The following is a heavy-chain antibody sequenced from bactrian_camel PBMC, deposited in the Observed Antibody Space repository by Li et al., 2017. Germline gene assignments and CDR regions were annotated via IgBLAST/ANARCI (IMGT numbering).Heavy chain of an antibody. D-gene: IGHD1*01. CDR1: GFTFAGND. J-gene: IGHJ7*01. V-gene: IGHV3S10*01. Sequence: DVQLVESGGGSVQPGESLTLSCTASGFTFAGNDMGWYHQAPGDSGCELVSRLRNDGVTFYSDAVKDRFTTSHDNAKITVYLQMNNLKPEDTGTYYCAAEEMRNGVCFGVTWGYGMDWWGNGTQVTVS. CDR2: LRNDGVT.